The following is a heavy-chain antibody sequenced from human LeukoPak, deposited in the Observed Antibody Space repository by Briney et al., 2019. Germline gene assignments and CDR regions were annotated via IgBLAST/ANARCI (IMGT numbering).Heavy chain of an antibody. CDR1: GGSISSSSYY. Sequence: PSETLSLTCTVSGGSISSSSYYWGWIRQPPGKGLEWIGSIYYSGSTYYNPSLKSRVTISVDTSKNQFSLKLSSVTAADTAVYYCAVAGSGTFDIWGQGTVVIVSS. CDR2: IYYSGST. CDR3: AVAGSGTFDI. D-gene: IGHD3-10*01. V-gene: IGHV4-39*07. J-gene: IGHJ3*02.